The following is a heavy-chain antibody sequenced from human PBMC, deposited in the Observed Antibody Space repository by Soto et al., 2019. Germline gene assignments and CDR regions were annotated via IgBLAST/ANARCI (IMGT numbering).Heavy chain of an antibody. Sequence: QVQLVQSGAEVKKPGSSVKVSCKASGGTFSSYTISWVRQAPGQGHEWMGRIIPILGIANYAQKLKGRVTITADKSMSTAYIERSSRRSEETAVYYCARGGPDDYYDSSGYYSDYWGQGTLETVSS. V-gene: IGHV1-69*02. CDR1: GGTFSSYT. CDR2: IIPILGIA. CDR3: ARGGPDDYYDSSGYYSDY. J-gene: IGHJ4*02. D-gene: IGHD3-22*01.